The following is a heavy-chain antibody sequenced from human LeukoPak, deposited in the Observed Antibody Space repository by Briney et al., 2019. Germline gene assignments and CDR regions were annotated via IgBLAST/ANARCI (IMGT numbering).Heavy chain of an antibody. V-gene: IGHV1-2*02. CDR1: GYTFTGYY. Sequence: ASVKVSCKASGYTFTGYYMHWVRQAPGQGLEWMGWINPNSGGTNYAQKFQGRVTMTRDTSISTAYMELSRLRSDDTAVYYCARVKRVCGGAIGYWGQGTLVTVSS. D-gene: IGHD2-21*01. CDR3: ARVKRVCGGAIGY. CDR2: INPNSGGT. J-gene: IGHJ4*02.